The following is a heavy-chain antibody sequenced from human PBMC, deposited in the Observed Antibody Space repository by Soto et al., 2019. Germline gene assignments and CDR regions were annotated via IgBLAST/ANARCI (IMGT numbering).Heavy chain of an antibody. D-gene: IGHD2-15*01. CDR1: GYTFTGYY. CDR2: INPNSGGT. J-gene: IGHJ4*02. V-gene: IGHV1-2*04. CDR3: ARAGYCSGGSCYDY. Sequence: ASVKVSCKASGYTFTGYYMHWVRQAPGQGLEWMGWINPNSGGTNYAQKFQGWVTMTRDTSISTAYMELSRLRSDDTAVYYCARAGYCSGGSCYDYWGQGTLVTV.